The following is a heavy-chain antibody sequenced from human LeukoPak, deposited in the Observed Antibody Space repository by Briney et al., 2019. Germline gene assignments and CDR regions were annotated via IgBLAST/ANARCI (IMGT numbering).Heavy chain of an antibody. D-gene: IGHD6-13*01. Sequence: SETLSLTCAVSGGSISSSNWWSWVRQPPGKGLERIGEIYHSGSTNYNPSLKSRVTISVDKSKNQFSLKLSSVTAADTAVYYCARDSNGLSSSSLQYWGQGTLVTVSS. CDR1: GGSISSSNW. J-gene: IGHJ4*02. CDR2: IYHSGST. CDR3: ARDSNGLSSSSLQY. V-gene: IGHV4-4*02.